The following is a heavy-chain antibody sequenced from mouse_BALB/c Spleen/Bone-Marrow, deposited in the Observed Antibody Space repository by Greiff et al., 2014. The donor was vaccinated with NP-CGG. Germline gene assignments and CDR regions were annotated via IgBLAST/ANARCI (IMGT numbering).Heavy chain of an antibody. Sequence: DVMLVESGGDLVKPGGSLKLSCAASGFTFSDFYMFWFRQTPEKRLEWVATISDGGTYTYYPDSVKGRFTISRDNAENNLYLQMSSLKSEDTAMYYCARSGERYGAMDYWGQGTSVTVSS. J-gene: IGHJ4*01. CDR1: GFTFSDFY. CDR2: ISDGGTYT. D-gene: IGHD1-1*02. CDR3: ARSGERYGAMDY. V-gene: IGHV5-4*02.